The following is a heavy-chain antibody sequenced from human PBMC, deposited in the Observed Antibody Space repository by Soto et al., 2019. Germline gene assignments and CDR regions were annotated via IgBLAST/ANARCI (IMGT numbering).Heavy chain of an antibody. CDR3: AKGVSVIAPRHQPHFFDY. CDR2: ISGSGGST. J-gene: IGHJ4*02. Sequence: EVQLLESGGGLVQPGGSLRLSCAASGFTFSSYAMSWVRQAPGKGLEWVSAISGSGGSTYYADSVKGRFTISRDNSKNTLYLQMNSLRAEDTAVYYCAKGVSVIAPRHQPHFFDYWGQGTLVTVSS. CDR1: GFTFSSYA. D-gene: IGHD6-6*01. V-gene: IGHV3-23*01.